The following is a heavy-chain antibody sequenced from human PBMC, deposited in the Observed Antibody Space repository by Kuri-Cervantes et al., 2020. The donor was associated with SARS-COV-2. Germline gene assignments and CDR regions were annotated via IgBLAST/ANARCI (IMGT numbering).Heavy chain of an antibody. J-gene: IGHJ5*02. CDR2: ISSSSSYI. CDR1: GFTFSSYS. Sequence: GASLKISCAASGFTFSSYSMNWVRQAPGKGLEWVSSISSSSSYIYYADSVKGRFTISRDNAKNSLYLQMNSLRAEDTALYYCAKDILGSSSSGEYNWFDPWGQGTLVTVSS. V-gene: IGHV3-21*04. D-gene: IGHD6-6*01. CDR3: AKDILGSSSSGEYNWFDP.